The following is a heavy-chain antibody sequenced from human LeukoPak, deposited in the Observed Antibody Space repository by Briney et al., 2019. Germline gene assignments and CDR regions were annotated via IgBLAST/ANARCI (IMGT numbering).Heavy chain of an antibody. Sequence: GSLRLSCAASGFTFSNYWMTWVRQAPGKGLEWVANIKQDGSEEVYVDSVKGRFTISRDNAKNSLFLQMNTLRAEDTAVYYCARDPYSSTWSYGMDVWGQGTTVTVSS. J-gene: IGHJ6*02. CDR3: ARDPYSSTWSYGMDV. CDR2: IKQDGSEE. V-gene: IGHV3-7*05. D-gene: IGHD6-6*01. CDR1: GFTFSNYW.